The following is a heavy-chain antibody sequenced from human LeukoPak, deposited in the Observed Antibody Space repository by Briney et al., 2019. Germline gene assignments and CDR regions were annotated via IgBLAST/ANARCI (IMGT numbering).Heavy chain of an antibody. Sequence: GGSLRLSCAASGLTVSSNHMSWVRQAPGKGLEWVSVIYSGGSTYYADSVKGRFTISRDNSKNTLYLQMNSLRAEDTAVYYCARGGLAPYYGVDVWGQGTTVIVSS. CDR3: ARGGLAPYYGVDV. V-gene: IGHV3-66*01. CDR2: IYSGGST. J-gene: IGHJ6*02. CDR1: GLTVSSNH.